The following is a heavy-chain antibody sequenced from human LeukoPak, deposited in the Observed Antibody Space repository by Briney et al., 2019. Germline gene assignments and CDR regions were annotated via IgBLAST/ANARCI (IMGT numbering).Heavy chain of an antibody. CDR1: GYTFTSYG. CDR2: IIPIFGTA. Sequence: GASVKVSCKASGYTFTSYGISWVRQAPGQGLEWMGGIIPIFGTANYAQKFQGRVTITADESTSTAYMELSSLRSEDTAVYYCARATVTTSSEYYYMDVWGKGTTVTISS. J-gene: IGHJ6*03. V-gene: IGHV1-69*13. CDR3: ARATVTTSSEYYYMDV. D-gene: IGHD4-17*01.